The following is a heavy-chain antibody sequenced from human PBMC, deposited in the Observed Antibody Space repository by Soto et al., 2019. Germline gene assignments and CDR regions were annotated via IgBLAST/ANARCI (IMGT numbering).Heavy chain of an antibody. Sequence: EVQLLESGGGLVQPGGSLRLSCAASGFTFSSYAMSWVRQAPGKGLEWVSAISGSGGSTYYADSVKGRFTISRDNSKNTLYLQMNSLRAEDTAVYYCAKAPTIFGVVTVPFDYWGQGTLVTVSS. CDR2: ISGSGGST. J-gene: IGHJ4*02. V-gene: IGHV3-23*01. D-gene: IGHD3-3*01. CDR3: AKAPTIFGVVTVPFDY. CDR1: GFTFSSYA.